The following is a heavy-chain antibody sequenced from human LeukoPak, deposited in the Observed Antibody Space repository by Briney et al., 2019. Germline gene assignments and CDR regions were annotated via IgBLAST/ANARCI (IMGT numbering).Heavy chain of an antibody. Sequence: GGSLRLSYAASEFTFSNYVMSWVRQAPGKGLEWVSAISGSGGTTYYADSVKGRFTISRDNSKNTLYLHMSSLRAEDTAIYYCAKAPRIFGVVIDNWGQGILVTVSS. CDR2: ISGSGGTT. D-gene: IGHD3-3*01. V-gene: IGHV3-23*01. CDR3: AKAPRIFGVVIDN. CDR1: EFTFSNYV. J-gene: IGHJ4*02.